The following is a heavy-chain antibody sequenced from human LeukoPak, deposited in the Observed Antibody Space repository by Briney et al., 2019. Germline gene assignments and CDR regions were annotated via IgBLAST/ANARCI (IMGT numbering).Heavy chain of an antibody. D-gene: IGHD1-1*01. CDR1: GFTFSSYS. CDR2: ISSSSSTI. J-gene: IGHJ4*02. Sequence: GGSLRLSCAASGFTFSSYSMNWVRQAPGKGLEWVSYISSSSSTIYYADSVKGRFTISRDNAKNSLYLQMNSLRAEDTAVYYCARKREGDYWGQGTLVTVSS. V-gene: IGHV3-48*01. CDR3: ARKREGDY.